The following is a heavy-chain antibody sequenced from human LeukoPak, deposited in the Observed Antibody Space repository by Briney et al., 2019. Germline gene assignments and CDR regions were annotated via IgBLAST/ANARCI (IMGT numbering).Heavy chain of an antibody. D-gene: IGHD1-26*01. V-gene: IGHV4-39*07. CDR2: IYYSGST. CDR1: GGSISSSSYY. J-gene: IGHJ3*02. Sequence: PSETLSLTCTVSGGSISSSSYYWGWIRQPPGKGLEWIGSIYYSGSTYYNPSLKSRVTMSVDTSKNQFSLKLSSVTAADTAVYYCARGTLLHRAFDIWGQGTMVTVSS. CDR3: ARGTLLHRAFDI.